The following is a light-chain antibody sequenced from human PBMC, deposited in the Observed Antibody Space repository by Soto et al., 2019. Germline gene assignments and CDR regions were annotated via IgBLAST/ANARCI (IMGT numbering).Light chain of an antibody. CDR3: QQHCDCPLT. CDR2: GVS. Sequence: ELMRAESPATLALSGGRSSTLSCRASQSVRSTYLALYQQKPGQAPRLLIFGVSNRAAGIPARFSGSGSGTELTLTTSSLQSEDFAVYYCQQHCDCPLTFGGGTKVDIK. J-gene: IGKJ4*01. V-gene: IGKV3-15*01. CDR1: QSVRSTY.